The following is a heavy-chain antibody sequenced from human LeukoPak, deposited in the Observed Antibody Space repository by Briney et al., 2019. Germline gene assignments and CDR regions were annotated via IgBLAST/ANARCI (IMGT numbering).Heavy chain of an antibody. V-gene: IGHV4-61*05. Sequence: SETLSLTCAVSGGSISTSNYYWGWIRQPPGKGLEWIGYIYDSGSTNYNPSLKSRVTISVDTSKNQFSLKLSSVTAADTAVYFCACLTTAEAFDIWGQGTMVTVSS. CDR2: IYDSGST. J-gene: IGHJ3*02. CDR3: ACLTTAEAFDI. CDR1: GGSISTSNYY. D-gene: IGHD3-22*01.